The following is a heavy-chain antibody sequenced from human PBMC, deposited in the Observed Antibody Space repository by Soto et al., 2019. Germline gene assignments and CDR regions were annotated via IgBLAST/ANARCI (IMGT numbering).Heavy chain of an antibody. D-gene: IGHD3-3*01. Sequence: SERLPHTYAVSGYSINSGYYWGWIRQSPGQGLEWIGSVFHSGTTYSTPSLKTRLTISVDTSKNQFSLDLNAVTAADTAVYYCVGDGGYLHDFWGGSDFWVQGIPVTV. CDR2: VFHSGTT. V-gene: IGHV4-38-2*02. CDR1: GYSINSGYY. J-gene: IGHJ4*02. CDR3: VGDGGYLHDFWGGSDF.